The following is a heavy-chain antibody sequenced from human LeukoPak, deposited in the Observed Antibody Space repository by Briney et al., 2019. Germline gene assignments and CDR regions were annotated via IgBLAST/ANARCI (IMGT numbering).Heavy chain of an antibody. CDR3: ARLDYYYYYMDV. CDR1: GFTVSSNY. J-gene: IGHJ6*03. CDR2: IYSGGST. V-gene: IGHV3-53*01. Sequence: DPGGSLRLSCAASGFTVSSNYMSWVRQAPGKGLEWVSVIYSGGSTYYAESVKGRFTISRDNSKNTLYLQMNSLRAEDTAVYYCARLDYYYYYMDVWGKGTTVTVSS.